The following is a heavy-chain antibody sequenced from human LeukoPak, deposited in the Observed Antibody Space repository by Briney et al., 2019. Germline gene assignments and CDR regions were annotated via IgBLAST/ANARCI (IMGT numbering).Heavy chain of an antibody. CDR1: GYTFTGYY. CDR3: ARGSYYYDSSGYDGDSYLQH. V-gene: IGHV1-2*02. D-gene: IGHD3-22*01. J-gene: IGHJ1*01. Sequence: ASVKVSCKASGYTFTGYYMHWVRQAPGQGLEWMGWINPNSGGTNYAQKFQGRVTMTRDTSISTAYMELSRLRSDDTAVYYCARGSYYYDSSGYDGDSYLQHWGQGTLVTVSS. CDR2: INPNSGGT.